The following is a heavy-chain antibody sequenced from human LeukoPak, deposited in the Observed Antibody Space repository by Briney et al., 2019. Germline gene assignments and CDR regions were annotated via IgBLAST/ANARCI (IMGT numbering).Heavy chain of an antibody. CDR2: ISSSSSYI. Sequence: GGSLRLSCAASGFTFSSYSMNWVRQAPGKGLEWVSSISSSSSYIYYADSVKGRFTISRDNAKNSLYLQMNSLRAEDTAVYYCARPNHYDSSGLASFDYWGQGTLVTVSS. J-gene: IGHJ4*02. CDR3: ARPNHYDSSGLASFDY. D-gene: IGHD3-22*01. CDR1: GFTFSSYS. V-gene: IGHV3-21*01.